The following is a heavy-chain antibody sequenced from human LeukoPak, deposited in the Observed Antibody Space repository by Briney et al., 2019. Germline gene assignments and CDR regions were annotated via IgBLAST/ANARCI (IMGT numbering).Heavy chain of an antibody. CDR2: TRNKANSYTT. J-gene: IGHJ4*02. V-gene: IGHV3-72*01. D-gene: IGHD6-6*01. CDR3: ARDEYSSSSGLFD. Sequence: PGGSLRLSCAASGFTFSDHYMDWVRQAPGKGLEWVGRTRNKANSYTTEYAASVKGRFTISRDDSKNSLYLQMNSLKTEDTAVYYCARDEYSSSSGLFDWGQGTLVTVSS. CDR1: GFTFSDHY.